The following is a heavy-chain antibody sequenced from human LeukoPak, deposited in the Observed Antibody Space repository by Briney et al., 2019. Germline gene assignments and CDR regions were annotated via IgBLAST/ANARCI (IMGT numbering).Heavy chain of an antibody. Sequence: HPGGSLRLSCAASGFTFGSYGMHWVRQAPGKGLEWVATMSYDGSNKHYADSVKSRVTISRDNAEKTLYLQMHSLRPEDTAVYFCAKDPSLVRGTKGYHFDYWGQGTQVTVSS. D-gene: IGHD3-10*01. CDR3: AKDPSLVRGTKGYHFDY. V-gene: IGHV3-30*18. J-gene: IGHJ4*02. CDR2: MSYDGSNK. CDR1: GFTFGSYG.